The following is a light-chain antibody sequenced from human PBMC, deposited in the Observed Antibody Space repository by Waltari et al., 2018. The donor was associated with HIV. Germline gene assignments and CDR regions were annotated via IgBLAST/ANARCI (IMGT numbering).Light chain of an antibody. CDR2: DVS. CDR3: SSYSRNTSSHVI. CDR1: YTDIGDYNY. Sequence: HSALTQPASLPGSPGQSVPSVCTGPYTDIGDYNYVSCSQQHPGKAPKLMIYDVSHRPSGVSNRFSGSKSGNTASLTISGLQAEDEGDFYCSSYSRNTSSHVIFGGGTKLTVL. J-gene: IGLJ2*01. V-gene: IGLV2-14*03.